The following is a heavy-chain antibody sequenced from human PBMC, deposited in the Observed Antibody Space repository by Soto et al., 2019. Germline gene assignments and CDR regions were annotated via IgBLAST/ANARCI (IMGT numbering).Heavy chain of an antibody. CDR2: INPILSMS. CDR1: GDTFTFYS. CDR3: ASSYGSGYRAVDY. D-gene: IGHD3-10*01. J-gene: IGHJ4*02. V-gene: IGHV1-69*02. Sequence: QVQLVQSGAEVKRPGSSVKVSCKASGDTFTFYSINWVRQAPGLGLEWMGRINPILSMSNYAQRFQGRVRMTADKSTCTAYMELSSLRSEDTAIYYCASSYGSGYRAVDYWGQGALVTVSS.